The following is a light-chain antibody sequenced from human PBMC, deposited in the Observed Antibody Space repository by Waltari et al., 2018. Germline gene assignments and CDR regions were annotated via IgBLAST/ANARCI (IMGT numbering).Light chain of an antibody. CDR3: QHYLRLPVT. CDR2: GAS. V-gene: IGKV3-20*01. Sequence: EIALTQSPGTLSLSVGERATVSCRASESVSRALAWYQQKPGRPPRLLIYGASTRATGIPDRFSGSGSGTDFSLTISRLEPDDFAVYYCQHYLRLPVTFGQGTTVEI. J-gene: IGKJ1*01. CDR1: ESVSRA.